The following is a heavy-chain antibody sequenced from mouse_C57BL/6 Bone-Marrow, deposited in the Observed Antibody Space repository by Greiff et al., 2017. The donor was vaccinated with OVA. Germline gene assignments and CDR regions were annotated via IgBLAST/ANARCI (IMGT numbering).Heavy chain of an antibody. V-gene: IGHV1-81*01. D-gene: IGHD2-10*02. Sequence: QVQLQQSGAELVRPGASVKLSCKASGYTFTSYGISWVKQRTGQGLEWIGEIYPRSGNTYYNEKFKGKATLTADKSSSTAYMELRSLTSEYSAVYFCARGRYCNYVGIFTYWGQGTLVTVSA. CDR3: ARGRYCNYVGIFTY. CDR1: GYTFTSYG. CDR2: IYPRSGNT. J-gene: IGHJ3*01.